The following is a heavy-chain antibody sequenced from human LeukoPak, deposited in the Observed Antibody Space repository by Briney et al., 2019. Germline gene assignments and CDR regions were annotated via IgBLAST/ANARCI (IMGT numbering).Heavy chain of an antibody. CDR1: GFTFSSYG. CDR3: ARVGRTPKGYCSGGSCYAVGSYFDY. J-gene: IGHJ4*02. Sequence: PGRSLRLSCAASGFTFSSYGMHWVRQAPGKGLEWVAVIWYDGSNKYYADSVKGRFTISRDNSKNTLYLQMNSLRAEDTAVYYCARVGRTPKGYCSGGSCYAVGSYFDYWGQGTLVTVSS. D-gene: IGHD2-15*01. CDR2: IWYDGSNK. V-gene: IGHV3-33*01.